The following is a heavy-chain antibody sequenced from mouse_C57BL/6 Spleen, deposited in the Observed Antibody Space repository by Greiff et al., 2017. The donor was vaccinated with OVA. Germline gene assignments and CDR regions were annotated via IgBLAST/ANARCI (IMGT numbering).Heavy chain of an antibody. CDR3: ARSGDGYYERGAMDY. CDR2: IYPGSGNT. V-gene: IGHV1-66*01. CDR1: GYSFTSYY. Sequence: QVQLKESGPELVKPGASVKISCTASGYSFTSYYIHWVQQRPGQGLEWIGWIYPGSGNTQYNEKFKGKATLTADTSSSTAYMQLSSLTSEDSAVYYCARSGDGYYERGAMDYWGQGTSVTVSS. D-gene: IGHD2-3*01. J-gene: IGHJ4*01.